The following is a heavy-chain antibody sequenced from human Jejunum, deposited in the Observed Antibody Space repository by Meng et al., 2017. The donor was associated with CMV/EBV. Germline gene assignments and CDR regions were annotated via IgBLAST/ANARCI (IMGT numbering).Heavy chain of an antibody. CDR2: IIPNSGNT. Sequence: YPFIGYHIHWGRQAPGQGLEWMGRIIPNSGNTDYAQKFQGRVTLTRDTSISTAYMELNSLKSDDTAMYYCARDRAYGGNIVFVDHWGQGMLVTVSS. V-gene: IGHV1-2*02. CDR1: YPFIGYH. D-gene: IGHD4-23*01. J-gene: IGHJ4*02. CDR3: ARDRAYGGNIVFVDH.